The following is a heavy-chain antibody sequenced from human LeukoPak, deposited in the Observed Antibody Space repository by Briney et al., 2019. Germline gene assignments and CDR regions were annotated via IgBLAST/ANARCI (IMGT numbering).Heavy chain of an antibody. Sequence: GASVTVSCKASGYIFSSYDITWVRQVPGQGLEWMGWISLYNGNTNYAQKIQGRVTMTTDTSTSTAYMELRSLRSDDTAVYYCARNRGGMEGGLFYMDVWGKGTTVTVSS. D-gene: IGHD3-10*01. J-gene: IGHJ6*03. CDR3: ARNRGGMEGGLFYMDV. CDR1: GYIFSSYD. CDR2: ISLYNGNT. V-gene: IGHV1-18*01.